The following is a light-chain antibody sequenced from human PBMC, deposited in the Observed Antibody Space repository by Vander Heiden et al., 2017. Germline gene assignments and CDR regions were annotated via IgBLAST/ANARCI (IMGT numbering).Light chain of an antibody. J-gene: IGKJ4*01. Sequence: DVVMTQSPLSLPVTLGQAAAITCSSSQSLVNSDGNTYLSWFQKRQGQSPRRLIYRVSNRDSGVPDRISGSGSGTDFTLKISRVEAEDVGVYFCMQGSHWPLTFGGGTRVEIK. CDR1: QSLVNSDGNTY. V-gene: IGKV2-30*01. CDR3: MQGSHWPLT. CDR2: RVS.